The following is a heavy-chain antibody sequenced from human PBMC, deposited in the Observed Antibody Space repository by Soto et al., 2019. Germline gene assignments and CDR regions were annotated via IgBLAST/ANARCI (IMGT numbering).Heavy chain of an antibody. CDR3: ARGSSEQWLPFNWYFDL. D-gene: IGHD6-19*01. J-gene: IGHJ2*01. Sequence: QVQLVQSGAEVKKPGASVKVSCKASGYTFTSYGISWVRQAPGQGLEWMGWISAYNGNTKYAQKLQGRVTMTTDTSKSTAYRELRRLRSDDTAVDYCARGSSEQWLPFNWYFDLWGRGTLVTVSS. V-gene: IGHV1-18*01. CDR1: GYTFTSYG. CDR2: ISAYNGNT.